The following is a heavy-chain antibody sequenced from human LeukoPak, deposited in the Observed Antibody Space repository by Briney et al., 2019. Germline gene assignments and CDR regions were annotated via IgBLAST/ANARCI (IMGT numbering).Heavy chain of an antibody. CDR1: GGSISSYY. J-gene: IGHJ4*02. CDR3: ASFTVVTQY. CDR2: IFYSGST. D-gene: IGHD4-23*01. V-gene: IGHV4-59*01. Sequence: SETLSLTCTVSGGSISSYYWTWIRQPPGKGLEWIGSIFYSGSTNYNPSLKSRVTISEDTSKNQFSLKLSSVTAADPAVYYCASFTVVTQYWGQGTLVTVSS.